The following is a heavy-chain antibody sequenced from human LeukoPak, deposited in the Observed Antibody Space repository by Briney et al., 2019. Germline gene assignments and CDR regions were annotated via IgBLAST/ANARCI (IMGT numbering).Heavy chain of an antibody. V-gene: IGHV3-64D*06. D-gene: IGHD3-10*01. Sequence: GGSLRLSCSASGFTFSGYAMHWVRQAPGEGLEYVPAISSDGGSTYYADSVKGRFTISRDNSKSTLYLQMSSLRAEDTAVYYCVKDDSGDVLPWFGLLLHTGFDYWGQGTLVTVSS. J-gene: IGHJ4*02. CDR1: GFTFSGYA. CDR3: VKDDSGDVLPWFGLLLHTGFDY. CDR2: ISSDGGST.